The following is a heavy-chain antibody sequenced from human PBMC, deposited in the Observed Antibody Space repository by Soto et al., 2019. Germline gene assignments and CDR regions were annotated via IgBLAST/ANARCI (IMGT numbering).Heavy chain of an antibody. CDR1: GYTFTSYG. V-gene: IGHV1-18*01. CDR2: ISAYNGNT. Sequence: QVQLVQSGAEVKKPGASVKVSCKASGYTFTSYGISWVRQAPGXXXEWRGWISAYNGNTNYAQKLQGRVTMTTDTXXXXXXXXXXXXXXXXXXXXXXXXXXXXXXXPLGYWGQGTLVTVSS. J-gene: IGHJ4*02. CDR3: XXXXXXXXXPLGY.